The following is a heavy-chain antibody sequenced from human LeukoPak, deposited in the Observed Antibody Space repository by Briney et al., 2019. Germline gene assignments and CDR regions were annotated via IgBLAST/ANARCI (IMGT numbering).Heavy chain of an antibody. CDR2: SRNKANSYTT. D-gene: IGHD1-26*01. V-gene: IGHV3-72*01. CDR3: VRVISGSYAFDI. J-gene: IGHJ3*02. CDR1: GFIFSDHY. Sequence: GGSLRLSCAASGFIFSDHYMDWVRQAPGKGLDWVGRSRNKANSYTTEYAASVKCRFTISRDDSKNSLYLQMSSLKTEDTAVYYCVRVISGSYAFDIWGQGTMVTVSS.